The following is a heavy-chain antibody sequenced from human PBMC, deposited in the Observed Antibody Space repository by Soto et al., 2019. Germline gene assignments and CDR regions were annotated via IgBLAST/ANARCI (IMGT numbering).Heavy chain of an antibody. V-gene: IGHV4-30-4*01. J-gene: IGHJ5*02. Sequence: SETLSLTCTVSGVSITSGDYYWNWIRQPPGKGLEWIGNIDYSGNTYYSPSLKSRLTISLDTSKNQFSLKLSSVTAADTAVYYCASFGVASMNWFDPWGQGTLVTVSS. CDR3: ASFGVASMNWFDP. CDR2: IDYSGNT. D-gene: IGHD3-3*01. CDR1: GVSITSGDYY.